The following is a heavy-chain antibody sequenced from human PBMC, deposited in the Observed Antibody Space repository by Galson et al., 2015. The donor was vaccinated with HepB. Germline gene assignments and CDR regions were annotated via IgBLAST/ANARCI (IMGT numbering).Heavy chain of an antibody. J-gene: IGHJ3*02. CDR3: ARLNFLYYGSGSEGGAFDI. CDR2: IYPGDSDT. V-gene: IGHV5-51*01. Sequence: QSGAEVTKPGESLKISCKGSGYSFTSYWIGWVRRMPGKGLEWMGIIYPGDSDTRYSPSFQGQVTISADKSISTAYLQWSSLKASDTAMYYCARLNFLYYGSGSEGGAFDIWGQGTMVTVSS. D-gene: IGHD3-10*01. CDR1: GYSFTSYW.